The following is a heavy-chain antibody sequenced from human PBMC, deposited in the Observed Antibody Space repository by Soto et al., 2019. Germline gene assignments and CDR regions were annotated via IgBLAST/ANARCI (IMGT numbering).Heavy chain of an antibody. CDR1: GGTFSIYA. D-gene: IGHD3-22*01. CDR2: IIPIFGTA. CDR3: ARGSSGYFRFDY. J-gene: IGHJ4*02. Sequence: ASVKVSCKASGGTFSIYAISWVRQAPGQGLEWMGGIIPIFGTANYAQKFQGRVTITADESTSTAYMELSSLRSEDTAVYYCARGSSGYFRFDYWGQGTLVTVSS. V-gene: IGHV1-69*13.